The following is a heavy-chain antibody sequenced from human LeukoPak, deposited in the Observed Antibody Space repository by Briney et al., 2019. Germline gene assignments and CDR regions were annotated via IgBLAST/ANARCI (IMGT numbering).Heavy chain of an antibody. V-gene: IGHV1-2*02. J-gene: IGHJ4*02. D-gene: IGHD3-3*01. CDR2: INPNSGGT. Sequence: ASVKVSCKASGYTFTGYYVHWVRQAPGQGLEWMGWINPNSGGTNYAQKFQGRVTMTRDTSISTAYMELSRLRSDDTAVYYCARASNSPYDFWSGYYSFFDYWGQGTLVTVSS. CDR1: GYTFTGYY. CDR3: ARASNSPYDFWSGYYSFFDY.